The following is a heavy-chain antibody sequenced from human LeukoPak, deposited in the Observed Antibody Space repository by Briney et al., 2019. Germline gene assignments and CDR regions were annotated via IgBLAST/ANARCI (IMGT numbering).Heavy chain of an antibody. V-gene: IGHV4-39*07. CDR1: GGSISSSSYY. CDR3: ARDGGIYSVHWYFDL. Sequence: PSETLSLTCTVSGGSISSSSYYWGWIRQPPGKGLEWIGSIYYSGSTYYNPSLKSRVTISVDTSKNQFSLKLSSVTAADTAVYYCARDGGIYSVHWYFDLWGRGTLVTVSS. D-gene: IGHD5/OR15-5a*01. CDR2: IYYSGST. J-gene: IGHJ2*01.